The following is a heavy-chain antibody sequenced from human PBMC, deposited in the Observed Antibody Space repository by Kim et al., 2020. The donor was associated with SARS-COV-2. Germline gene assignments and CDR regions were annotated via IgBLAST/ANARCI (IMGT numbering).Heavy chain of an antibody. V-gene: IGHV3-23*01. CDR3: AKVKDAGYYYGMDV. J-gene: IGHJ6*02. D-gene: IGHD3-3*01. Sequence: YADSVKGRFTISRDNAKNTLYLEMNTLRVEDTALYYCAKVKDAGYYYGMDVWGQGTTATVSS.